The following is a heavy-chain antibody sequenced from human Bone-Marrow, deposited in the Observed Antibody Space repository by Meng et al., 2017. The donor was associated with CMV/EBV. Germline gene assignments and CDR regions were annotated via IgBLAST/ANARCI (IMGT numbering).Heavy chain of an antibody. CDR1: GFTFSSYA. D-gene: IGHD2-2*01. J-gene: IGHJ4*02. V-gene: IGHV3-23*01. CDR3: AKARSTSTYYFDY. CDR2: ISGSGGST. Sequence: GESLKISCAASGFTFSSYAMSWVRQAPGKGLEWVSAISGSGGSTYYVDSVKGRFTISRDNSKNTLYLQMNSLRAEDTAVYYCAKARSTSTYYFDYWGQGTLVTVSS.